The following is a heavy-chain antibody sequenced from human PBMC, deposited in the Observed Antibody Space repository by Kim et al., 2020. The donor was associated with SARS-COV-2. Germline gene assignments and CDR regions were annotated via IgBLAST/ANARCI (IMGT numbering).Heavy chain of an antibody. CDR3: ARDGTRGLLWFGELGDAFDI. CDR2: ISAYNGNT. Sequence: ASVKVSCKASGYTFTSYGISWVRQAPGQGLEWMGWISAYNGNTNYAQKLQGRVTMTTDTSTSTAYMELRSLRSDDTAVYYCARDGTRGLLWFGELGDAFDIWGQGTMVTVSS. D-gene: IGHD3-10*01. CDR1: GYTFTSYG. V-gene: IGHV1-18*01. J-gene: IGHJ3*02.